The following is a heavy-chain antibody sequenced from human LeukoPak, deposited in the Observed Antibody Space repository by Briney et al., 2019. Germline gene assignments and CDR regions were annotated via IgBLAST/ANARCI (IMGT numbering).Heavy chain of an antibody. CDR1: GFTFSSYG. CDR2: ISFDERNK. CDR3: AKGPNGYCSGGSCVNWFDP. V-gene: IGHV3-30*18. D-gene: IGHD2-15*01. J-gene: IGHJ5*02. Sequence: GGCLRLSCAASGFTFSSYGMYWVRQAPGKGLEWVAAISFDERNKYYVDSVKGRFTISRDNSKNTLYLQMNSLRAEDTAVYYCAKGPNGYCSGGSCVNWFDPWGQGTLVTISS.